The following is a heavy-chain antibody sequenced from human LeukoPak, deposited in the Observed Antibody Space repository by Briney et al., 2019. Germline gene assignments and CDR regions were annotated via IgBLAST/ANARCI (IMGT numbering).Heavy chain of an antibody. D-gene: IGHD3-22*01. Sequence: SVKVSCKASGGTFISYAISWVRQAPGQGLEWMGRIVPILGIANYAQKFQGRVTITADKSTSTAYMELSSLRSEDTAVYYCARDYYDSSEIDYWGQGTLVTVSS. V-gene: IGHV1-69*04. J-gene: IGHJ4*02. CDR3: ARDYYDSSEIDY. CDR2: IVPILGIA. CDR1: GGTFISYA.